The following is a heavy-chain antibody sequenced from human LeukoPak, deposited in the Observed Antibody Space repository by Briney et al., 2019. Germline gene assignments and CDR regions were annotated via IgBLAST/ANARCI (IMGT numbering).Heavy chain of an antibody. J-gene: IGHJ4*02. CDR1: GVTFISDA. CDR3: ANDPAGYDSIGIDY. CDR2: ISGRGGST. D-gene: IGHD5-12*01. V-gene: IGHV3-23*01. Sequence: PGGALRLSCAASGVTFISDAMSWVRQALGKGLEWVSAISGRGGSTYYADSVKGRFTISRDNSKNTLYLQMNSARAKDTAVYYCANDPAGYDSIGIDYWGQGPLVTVSS.